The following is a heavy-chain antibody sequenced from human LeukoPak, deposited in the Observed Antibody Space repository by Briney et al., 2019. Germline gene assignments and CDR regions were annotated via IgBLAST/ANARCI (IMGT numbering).Heavy chain of an antibody. D-gene: IGHD3-9*01. Sequence: GGSLRLSCAASGFTFSSYGMHWVRQAPGKGLEWVAFTPYDGNNKYYADSVKGRFTISRDNSKNTLYLQMNSLRPEDTAVYYCVNSEGLTYWGQGTLVTVSS. V-gene: IGHV3-30*02. CDR2: TPYDGNNK. CDR3: VNSEGLTY. J-gene: IGHJ4*02. CDR1: GFTFSSYG.